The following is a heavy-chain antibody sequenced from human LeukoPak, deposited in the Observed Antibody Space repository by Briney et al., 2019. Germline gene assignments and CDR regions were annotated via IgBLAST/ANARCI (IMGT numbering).Heavy chain of an antibody. CDR2: IYPSGST. CDR3: ARDTYNYGSSAYYFDY. CDR1: GASLSSGSYY. V-gene: IGHV4-61*02. J-gene: IGHJ4*02. Sequence: PSETLSLTCTVSGASLSSGSYYWSWIRQPAGKGLEWIGRIYPSGSTDYNPSLKSRVTISLDTSKNQFSLKLSSVTAADTAVYYCARDTYNYGSSAYYFDYWGQGTLVTVSS. D-gene: IGHD5-18*01.